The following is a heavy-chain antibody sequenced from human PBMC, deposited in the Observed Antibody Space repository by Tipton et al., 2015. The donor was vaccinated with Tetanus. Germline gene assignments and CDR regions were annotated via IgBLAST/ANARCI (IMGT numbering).Heavy chain of an antibody. CDR1: GFTFSSYE. Sequence: SLRLSCAASGFTFSSYEMNWVRQAPGKGLEWISDISGSGIIHYTDSGRFTISRDNTKNSLYLQMNSLRAEDTAVYYCARGYYDRNGFRFDYWGQGTLVTVSS. D-gene: IGHD3-22*01. J-gene: IGHJ4*02. CDR2: ISGSGII. V-gene: IGHV3-48*03. CDR3: ARGYYDRNGFRFDY.